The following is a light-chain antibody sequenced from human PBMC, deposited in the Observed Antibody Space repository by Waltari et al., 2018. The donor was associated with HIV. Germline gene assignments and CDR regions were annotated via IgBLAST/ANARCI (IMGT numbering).Light chain of an antibody. CDR3: GSYAGSNAYV. CDR1: SNDVGYYNL. Sequence: QSALTQPASVSGSPGQSITISCTGTSNDVGYYNLFSWYQQDPGKAPKVMIYEVNKRPSGFCNRFCGSKSGNTASLTISGLQAEDEADYYCGSYAGSNAYVFGIGTKVTVL. J-gene: IGLJ1*01. V-gene: IGLV2-23*02. CDR2: EVN.